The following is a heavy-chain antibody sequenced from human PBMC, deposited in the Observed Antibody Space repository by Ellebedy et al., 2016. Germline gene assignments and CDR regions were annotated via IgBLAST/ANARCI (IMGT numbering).Heavy chain of an antibody. J-gene: IGHJ6*02. V-gene: IGHV1-18*04. CDR2: LHTYLDYT. CDR3: ARDKGDFGMDV. Sequence: ASVKVSCKASGYTFNTYGISWVRQAPGQRLEWLGWLHTYLDYTTYSHKFQGRVTLTSDTFSSTAYLELRSLTSDDPALYYCARDKGDFGMDVWGQGTTVSVSS. D-gene: IGHD1-26*01. CDR1: GYTFNTYG.